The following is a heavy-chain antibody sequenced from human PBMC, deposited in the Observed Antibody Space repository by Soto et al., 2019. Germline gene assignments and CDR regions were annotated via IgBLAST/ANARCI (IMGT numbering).Heavy chain of an antibody. CDR3: AKARGSNGMDV. V-gene: IGHV3-30*18. J-gene: IGHJ6*02. D-gene: IGHD2-15*01. CDR2: IPDDGSNK. CDR1: GFTFRSYG. Sequence: VGSLRLSCAASGFTFRSYGMHWVRQAPGKGLEWVAIIPDDGSNKDHADSVKGRFTISRDNPKNTLYLQINSLRAEDTAVYYCAKARGSNGMDVWGQGTTVTVSS.